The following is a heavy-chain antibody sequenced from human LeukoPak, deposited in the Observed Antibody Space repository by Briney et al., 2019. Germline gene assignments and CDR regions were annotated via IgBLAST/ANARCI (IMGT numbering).Heavy chain of an antibody. CDR3: ARGTSITIFGTNRFDP. Sequence: SQTLSLTCTVSGGSISSGGYYWSWIRQHPGKGLEWIGYIYYSGSTYYNPSLKSRVTISVDTSKNQFSLKLSSVTAADTAVYYCARGTSITIFGTNRFDPWGQGTLVTVSS. CDR2: IYYSGST. CDR1: GGSISSGGYY. V-gene: IGHV4-31*03. J-gene: IGHJ5*02. D-gene: IGHD3-3*01.